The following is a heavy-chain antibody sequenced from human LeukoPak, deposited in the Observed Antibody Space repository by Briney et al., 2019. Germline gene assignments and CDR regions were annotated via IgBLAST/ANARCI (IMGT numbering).Heavy chain of an antibody. Sequence: SETLSLTCTVSGGSISSYYWSWIRQPAGKGLEWIGRIYTSGSTNYNPSLKSRVTISVDTSKNQFSLKLSSVTAADTAVYYCARVSPSYDILTGHYFDYWGQGTLVTVSS. CDR1: GGSISSYY. CDR2: IYTSGST. D-gene: IGHD3-9*01. V-gene: IGHV4-4*07. CDR3: ARVSPSYDILTGHYFDY. J-gene: IGHJ4*02.